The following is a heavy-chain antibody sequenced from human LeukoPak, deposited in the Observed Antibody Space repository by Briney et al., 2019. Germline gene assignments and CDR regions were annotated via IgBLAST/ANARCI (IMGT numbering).Heavy chain of an antibody. CDR2: INHSGNT. V-gene: IGHV4-34*01. J-gene: IGHJ3*02. CDR3: ARHGLVAARHAFDI. CDR1: YGSFSGYY. D-gene: IGHD6-6*01. Sequence: SETPSLTCTVFYGSFSGYYWSWIRQPPGKGLEWIGEINHSGNTNYNPSLKSRITISADTSKDQFNLKLSSVTAADTALYYCARHGLVAARHAFDIWGQGTMVTVSS.